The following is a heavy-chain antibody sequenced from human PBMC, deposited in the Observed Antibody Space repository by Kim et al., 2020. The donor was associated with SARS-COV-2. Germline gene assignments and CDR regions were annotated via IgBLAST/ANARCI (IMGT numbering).Heavy chain of an antibody. CDR1: GFTFSSYG. CDR2: IWYDGSNK. J-gene: IGHJ6*02. D-gene: IGHD6-13*01. V-gene: IGHV3-33*01. Sequence: GGSLRLSCAASGFTFSSYGMHWVRQAPGKGLEWVAVIWYDGSNKYYADSVKGRFTISRDNSKNTLYLQMNSLRAEDTAVYYCARVLLTEYSSSWYVRQNYYYGMDVWGQGTTVTVSS. CDR3: ARVLLTEYSSSWYVRQNYYYGMDV.